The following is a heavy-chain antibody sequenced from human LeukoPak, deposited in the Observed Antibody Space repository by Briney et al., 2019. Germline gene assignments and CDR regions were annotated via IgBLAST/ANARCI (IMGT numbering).Heavy chain of an antibody. J-gene: IGHJ6*02. Sequence: SETLSLTCSFSGGSISRYYWNWIRQPPGKGLEWIGYIYYSGSTNYNPSLKSRVTISVDTSKNQFSLKLTSVTAADTAVYYCARCSSGNYDYVMDVWGQGTTVTASS. D-gene: IGHD6-19*01. CDR2: IYYSGST. V-gene: IGHV4-59*01. CDR3: ARCSSGNYDYVMDV. CDR1: GGSISRYY.